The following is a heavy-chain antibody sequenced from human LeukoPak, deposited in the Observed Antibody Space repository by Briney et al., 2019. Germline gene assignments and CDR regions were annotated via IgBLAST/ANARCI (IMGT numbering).Heavy chain of an antibody. J-gene: IGHJ2*01. CDR1: GFTFDDYA. Sequence: GGTLRRSCAASGFTFDDYAMHWVRQAPGKGLEWVSLISGDGGSTYYADPVKGRFTISRDNSKNSLYLQMNSLRTEDTALYYCAKDAPYTAGFYWYFDLWGRGTLVTVSS. V-gene: IGHV3-43*02. CDR2: ISGDGGST. D-gene: IGHD5-18*01. CDR3: AKDAPYTAGFYWYFDL.